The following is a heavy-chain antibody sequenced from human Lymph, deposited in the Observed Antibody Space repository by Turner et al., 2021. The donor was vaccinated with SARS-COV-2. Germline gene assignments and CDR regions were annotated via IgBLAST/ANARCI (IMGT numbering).Heavy chain of an antibody. CDR3: AKYRGGEQLVRLFDY. J-gene: IGHJ4*02. CDR1: GFTFDDYA. V-gene: IGHV3-9*01. Sequence: GGLVQPGRSLRLSCAASGFTFDDYAMHWVRQAPGKGLEWVAGISWNSGSIGYAVSVKGRFTISRDNAKTSLYLQMNSLRAEDTALYYCAKYRGGEQLVRLFDYWGQGTLVTVSS. CDR2: ISWNSGSI. D-gene: IGHD6-6*01.